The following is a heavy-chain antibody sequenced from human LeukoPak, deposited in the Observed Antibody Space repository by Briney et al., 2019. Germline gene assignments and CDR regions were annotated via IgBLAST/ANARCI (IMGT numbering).Heavy chain of an antibody. J-gene: IGHJ4*02. D-gene: IGHD1-26*01. V-gene: IGHV3-23*01. CDR3: AKEEYSGSLLTLDY. CDR1: GFTFSSNV. Sequence: GGSLRPSCAASGFTFSSNVMIWVRQAPGKGLEWVSSIPASGGSTYYADSVKGRFTISRDNSRNTLYLQLNSLRAEDTAVYYCAKEEYSGSLLTLDYWGQGTLITVSS. CDR2: IPASGGST.